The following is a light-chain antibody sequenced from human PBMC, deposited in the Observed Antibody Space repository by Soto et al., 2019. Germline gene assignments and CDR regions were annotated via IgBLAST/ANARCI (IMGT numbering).Light chain of an antibody. CDR2: KAS. V-gene: IGKV1-5*03. CDR3: QQSYSTPRE. Sequence: DIQMTQSPSTLSASVGDRVTITCRASQSISVWLAWYQQKAGKAPNLLIYKASRLESGVPSRFSGSGSETEFTLTISGLQPGDSATYYCQQSYSTPREFGQGTKVDIK. CDR1: QSISVW. J-gene: IGKJ1*01.